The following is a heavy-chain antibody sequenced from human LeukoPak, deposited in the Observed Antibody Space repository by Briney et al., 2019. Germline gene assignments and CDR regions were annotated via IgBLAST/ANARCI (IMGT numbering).Heavy chain of an antibody. Sequence: GASLKISCKGSGYSFTSYWIGWVRQTPGKGLEWMGIIYPGDSDTRYSPSFQGQVTISADKSISTAYLQWSSLKASDTAMYYCARRVTMVRGVTAFDYWGQGTLVTVSS. CDR3: ARRVTMVRGVTAFDY. CDR1: GYSFTSYW. V-gene: IGHV5-51*01. CDR2: IYPGDSDT. D-gene: IGHD3-10*01. J-gene: IGHJ4*02.